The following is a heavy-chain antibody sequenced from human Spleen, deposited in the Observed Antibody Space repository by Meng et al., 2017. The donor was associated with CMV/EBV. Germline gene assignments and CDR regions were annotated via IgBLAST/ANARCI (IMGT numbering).Heavy chain of an antibody. CDR3: ATIYTWWQVYFDD. J-gene: IGHJ4*02. D-gene: IGHD2-15*01. V-gene: IGHV3-74*01. CDR2: VNSDGSST. Sequence: GESLKISCAASGSTFSSDWMHWVRQAPGKGLVWVSTVNSDGSSTRYADSVKGRFTISRDNAKNTLYLEMDSLRAEDTAVYYCATIYTWWQVYFDDWGQGTLVTVSS. CDR1: GSTFSSDW.